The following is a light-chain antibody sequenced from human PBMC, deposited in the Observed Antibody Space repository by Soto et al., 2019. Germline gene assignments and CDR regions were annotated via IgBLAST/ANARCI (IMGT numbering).Light chain of an antibody. CDR1: SSDVGGYNY. CDR2: DVS. Sequence: QSVLTQPASVSGSPGQSITISCTGTSSDVGGYNYVSWYQQHPGKAPKLMIYDVSNRPSGVSNRFSGSKSGNTAPLTISGLQAEDEADYYCSSYTSSSTPVVFGGGTKVTVL. CDR3: SSYTSSSTPVV. V-gene: IGLV2-14*01. J-gene: IGLJ2*01.